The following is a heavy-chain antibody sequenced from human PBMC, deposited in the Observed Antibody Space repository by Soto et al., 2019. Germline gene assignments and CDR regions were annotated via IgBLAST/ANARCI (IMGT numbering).Heavy chain of an antibody. Sequence: ASETLSLTCTVSGDSISSTNNYWSWIRQHPGKGLEWIGYIYYSGSTYYNPSLKSRPAISVDTSKNQISLKLSSVTAADTAVYYCARTVCSSASCYGYYYYGLDVWGQGTTVTVSS. J-gene: IGHJ6*02. CDR2: IYYSGST. CDR1: GDSISSTNNY. V-gene: IGHV4-31*02. D-gene: IGHD2-2*01. CDR3: ARTVCSSASCYGYYYYGLDV.